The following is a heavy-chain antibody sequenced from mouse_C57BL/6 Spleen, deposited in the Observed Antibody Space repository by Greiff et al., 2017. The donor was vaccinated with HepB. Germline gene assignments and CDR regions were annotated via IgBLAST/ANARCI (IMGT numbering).Heavy chain of an antibody. J-gene: IGHJ3*01. V-gene: IGHV1-15*01. CDR1: GYTFTDYE. D-gene: IGHD2-3*01. CDR2: IDPETGGT. CDR3: TRRDGYLAWFAY. Sequence: QVHVKQSGAELVRPGASVTLSCKASGYTFTDYEMHWVKQTPVHGLEWIGAIDPETGGTAYNQKFKGKAILTADKSSSTAYMELRSLTSEDSAVYYCTRRDGYLAWFAYWGQGTLVTVSA.